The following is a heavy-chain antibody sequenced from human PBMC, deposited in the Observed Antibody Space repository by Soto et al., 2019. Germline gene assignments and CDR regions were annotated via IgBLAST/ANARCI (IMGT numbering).Heavy chain of an antibody. D-gene: IGHD5-12*01. V-gene: IGHV4-39*07. J-gene: IGHJ6*02. CDR2: IYHSGST. Sequence: TLSLTCTVSSGSISSTIYSWDWIRQPPGKGLEWIGYIYHSGSTYYNPSLKSRVTISVDRSKNQFSLKLSSVTAADTAVYYCAASCVACGGFNYYGMDVWGQGTTVTVSS. CDR1: SGSISSTIYS. CDR3: AASCVACGGFNYYGMDV.